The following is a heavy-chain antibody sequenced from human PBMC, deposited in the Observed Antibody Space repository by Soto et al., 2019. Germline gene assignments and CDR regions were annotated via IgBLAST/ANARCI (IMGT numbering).Heavy chain of an antibody. CDR3: ARVGYSSGWLGGGLFDY. CDR1: GYTFTSYG. Sequence: QVQLVQSGAEVKKPGASVKVSCKASGYTFTSYGISWVRQAPGQGLEWMGWISAYNGNTNYAQKLQGRVTMTTNTSTSTAYMELESLRSDDTAVYYCARVGYSSGWLGGGLFDYWGQGTLVTVSS. CDR2: ISAYNGNT. V-gene: IGHV1-18*01. J-gene: IGHJ4*02. D-gene: IGHD6-25*01.